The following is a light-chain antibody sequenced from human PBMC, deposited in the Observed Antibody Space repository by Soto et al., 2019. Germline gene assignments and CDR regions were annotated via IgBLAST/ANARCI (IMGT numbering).Light chain of an antibody. V-gene: IGLV2-8*01. CDR2: EVT. J-gene: IGLJ1*01. CDR1: SSDVGGYNY. CDR3: SSYAGSDNAV. Sequence: QSALTQPPSASGSPGQSVTISCTGTSSDVGGYNYVSWYQQHPGKAPKLIIYEVTKRPSGVPDRFSGSKSGTTASLTVSGLQAEDEADYYCSSYAGSDNAVFGTGTKLTVL.